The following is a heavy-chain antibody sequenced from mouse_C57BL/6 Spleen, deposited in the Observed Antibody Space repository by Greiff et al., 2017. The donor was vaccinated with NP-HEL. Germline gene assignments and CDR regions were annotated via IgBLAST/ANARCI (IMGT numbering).Heavy chain of an antibody. Sequence: VQLQQPGAELVKPGASVKMSCKASGYTFTSYWITWVKQRPGQGLEWIGDIYPGSGSTNYNEKLKSKATLTVDTSSSTAYMQLSSLTSEDSAVYYCATGTLDYAMDYWGQGTSVTGST. D-gene: IGHD4-1*01. CDR1: GYTFTSYW. J-gene: IGHJ4*01. CDR2: IYPGSGST. CDR3: ATGTLDYAMDY. V-gene: IGHV1-55*01.